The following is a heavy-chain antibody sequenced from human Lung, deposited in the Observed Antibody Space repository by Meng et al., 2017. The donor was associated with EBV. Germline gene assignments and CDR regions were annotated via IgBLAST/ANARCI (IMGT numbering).Heavy chain of an antibody. CDR3: ARDLSGYYSFVDY. CDR1: GYTFTGYY. J-gene: IGHJ4*02. CDR2: INPNNGGA. V-gene: IGHV1-2*06. Sequence: VKLGESGAEVRRPGASVRVSCKASGYTFTGYYMQWVRQAPGQGLEWMGRINPNNGGANYAQQFQGRVTMTTDTSTSTAYMELSRLRSDDTAVYYCARDLSGYYSFVDYWGQGTLVTVSS. D-gene: IGHD3-22*01.